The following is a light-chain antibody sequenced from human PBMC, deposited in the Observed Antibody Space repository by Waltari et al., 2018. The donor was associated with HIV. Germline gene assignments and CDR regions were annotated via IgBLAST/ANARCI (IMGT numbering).Light chain of an antibody. Sequence: HSARTQPASVSGSPGHSITISCTATSTAIGGFYYVSWYQQHPGKAPKLIISDVNARPSGISDRFSGSKSGNTASLTISGLQPEDEAYYHCSSYASSSALLFGGGTKLTVV. CDR3: SSYASSSALL. V-gene: IGLV2-14*03. CDR2: DVN. CDR1: STAIGGFYY. J-gene: IGLJ3*02.